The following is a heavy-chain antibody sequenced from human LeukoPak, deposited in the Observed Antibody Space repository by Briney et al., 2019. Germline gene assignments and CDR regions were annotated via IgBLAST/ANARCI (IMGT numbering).Heavy chain of an antibody. J-gene: IGHJ6*02. CDR2: ISTTGRSI. V-gene: IGHV3-48*03. Sequence: GGCLRLSCAGSGFIFSSYEMNWVRQAPGKGLEWVAYISTTGRSIYHADSVKGRFTISRDNAKNSLYLQMNSLRAEDTAVYYCARVYYYYGMDVWGQATTVTVSS. CDR1: GFIFSSYE. CDR3: ARVYYYYGMDV.